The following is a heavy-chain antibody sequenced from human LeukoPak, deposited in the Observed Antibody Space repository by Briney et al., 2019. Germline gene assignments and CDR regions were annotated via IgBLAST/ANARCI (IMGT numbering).Heavy chain of an antibody. Sequence: QTGGSLRLSCAASGFTFSSYAMSWVRQAPGKGLEWVSAISGSGGSTYYADSVKGRFTISRDNSKNTLYLQMNSLRAEDTAVYYCAKPLGYYYDSSGYPYWGQGTLVTVSS. CDR3: AKPLGYYYDSSGYPY. D-gene: IGHD3-22*01. J-gene: IGHJ4*02. CDR1: GFTFSSYA. V-gene: IGHV3-23*01. CDR2: ISGSGGST.